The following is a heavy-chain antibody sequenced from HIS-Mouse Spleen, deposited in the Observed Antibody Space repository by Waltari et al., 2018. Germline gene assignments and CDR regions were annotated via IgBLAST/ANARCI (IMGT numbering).Heavy chain of an antibody. J-gene: IGHJ4*02. V-gene: IGHV3-30*04. CDR1: GFTFSSYA. D-gene: IGHD6-13*01. CDR2: ISYDGSNK. CDR3: ARDRRPRIAAAALDY. Sequence: QVQLVESGGGVVQPGRSLRLSCAASGFTFSSYAMHWVRQAPGKGLAWVAGISYDGSNKYYSESVKGRFTISRDNSKNTLYRQMNSLRAEDTAVYYCARDRRPRIAAAALDYWGQGTLVTVSS.